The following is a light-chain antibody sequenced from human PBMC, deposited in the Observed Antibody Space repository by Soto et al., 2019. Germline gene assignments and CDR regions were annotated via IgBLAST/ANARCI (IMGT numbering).Light chain of an antibody. CDR3: MQGTSWPYT. Sequence: DVVMTQSPLSLSVIPGQPASISCRSSQSPVTSDGNTYLNWFHQRPGQSPRRLIYKISNRDSGVXEXSIGIGSGTEFTLKISRVEAEDVGIYYCMQGTSWPYTFGQGTKLEI. J-gene: IGKJ2*01. CDR1: QSPVTSDGNTY. V-gene: IGKV2-30*01. CDR2: KIS.